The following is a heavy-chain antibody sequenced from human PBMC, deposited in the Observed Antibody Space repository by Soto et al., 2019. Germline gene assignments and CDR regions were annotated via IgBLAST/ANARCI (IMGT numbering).Heavy chain of an antibody. D-gene: IGHD4-17*01. CDR1: GFTFSRYG. J-gene: IGHJ4*02. Sequence: GGSLRLSCVASGFTFSRYGMHWVRQAPGEGLEWMAVIVNDGSDRDYADSVKGRFSISRDNSKNTLYLQMDSLGVEDTAMYYCARDDDYEANGLDYWGQGTLVTVSS. V-gene: IGHV3-33*01. CDR2: IVNDGSDR. CDR3: ARDDDYEANGLDY.